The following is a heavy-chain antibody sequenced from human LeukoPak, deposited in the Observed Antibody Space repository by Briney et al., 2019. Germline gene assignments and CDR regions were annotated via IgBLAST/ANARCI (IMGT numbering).Heavy chain of an antibody. Sequence: PSETLSLTCTVSGGSISSSTYYWGWIRQPPGKGLEWIGEINHSGGTNYNPSLKSRVTISVDTSKNQFSLKLSSVTAADTAVYYCARRSVVRGYFDYWGQGTLVTVSS. J-gene: IGHJ4*02. D-gene: IGHD3-22*01. CDR2: INHSGGT. CDR1: GGSISSSTYY. V-gene: IGHV4-39*01. CDR3: ARRSVVRGYFDY.